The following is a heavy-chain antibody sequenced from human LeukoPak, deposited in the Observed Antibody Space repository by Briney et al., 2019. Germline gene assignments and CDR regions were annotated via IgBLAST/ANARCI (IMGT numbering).Heavy chain of an antibody. Sequence: GGSLRLSCAASGFTLSSYEMNWFRQAPGKGLEWVSTISVGAEYIFYADSVKGRFTISRDDSNNALYLQMHSLRAEDTALYYCASGPPFLKYFEYWGQGTLVTVSS. D-gene: IGHD3-3*01. V-gene: IGHV3-23*01. CDR3: ASGPPFLKYFEY. CDR1: GFTLSSYE. CDR2: ISVGAEYI. J-gene: IGHJ4*02.